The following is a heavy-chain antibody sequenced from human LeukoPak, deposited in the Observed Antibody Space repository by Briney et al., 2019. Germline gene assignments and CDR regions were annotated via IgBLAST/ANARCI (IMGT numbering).Heavy chain of an antibody. V-gene: IGHV3-23*01. J-gene: IGHJ1*01. CDR2: ISGSGGST. CDR1: GFTFSRCA. Sequence: GGSLRLSCAASGFTFSRCAMSWVRQAPGKGLEWVSTISGSGGSTYYADPVKGRFIVSRDNSKNTLYLQMNSLRAEDTAVYYCAASPYSSGWKEYLQRWGQGTLVTVSS. CDR3: AASPYSSGWKEYLQR. D-gene: IGHD6-19*01.